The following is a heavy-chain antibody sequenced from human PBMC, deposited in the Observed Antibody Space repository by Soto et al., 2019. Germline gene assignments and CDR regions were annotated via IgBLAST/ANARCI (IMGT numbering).Heavy chain of an antibody. CDR3: ARPPYSGSYGYFDY. CDR1: GYSFTIYW. CDR2: IYPGDSDT. V-gene: IGHV5-51*01. J-gene: IGHJ4*02. D-gene: IGHD1-26*01. Sequence: PGESLKISGKGSGYSFTIYWIGWVRQRPWKGLEWMGIIYPGDSDTRYSPSFQGQVTISADKSISTAYLQWSSLKASDTAMYYCARPPYSGSYGYFDYWGQGTLVTVSS.